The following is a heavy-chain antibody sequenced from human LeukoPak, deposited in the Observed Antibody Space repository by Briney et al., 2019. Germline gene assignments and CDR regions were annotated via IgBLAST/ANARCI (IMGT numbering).Heavy chain of an antibody. V-gene: IGHV3-23*01. Sequence: GGSLRLSCAASGSTFSSYAMTWVRQSPGKGLEWVSFISQSGGRSTDYADSVKGRFTISRDNSKSTLFLQMNSLRAEDTAVYYCARIQLETYNHESSGNTCFDSWGQGTLVTVSS. CDR1: GSTFSSYA. CDR3: ARIQLETYNHESSGNTCFDS. D-gene: IGHD3-22*01. J-gene: IGHJ4*02. CDR2: ISQSGGRST.